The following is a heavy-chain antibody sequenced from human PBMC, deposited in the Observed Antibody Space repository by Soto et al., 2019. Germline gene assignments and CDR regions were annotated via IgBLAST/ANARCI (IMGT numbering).Heavy chain of an antibody. D-gene: IGHD3-16*01. J-gene: IGHJ6*02. CDR1: GFTVSSNY. CDR3: ARDSHLAGLGGPMDV. CDR2: IYSGGST. V-gene: IGHV3-53*01. Sequence: LSLTCAASGFTVSSNYMSWVRQAPGKGLEWVSVIYSGGSTYYADSVKGRFTISRDNSKNTLYLQMNSLRAEDTAVYYCARDSHLAGLGGPMDVWGQGTTVTVSS.